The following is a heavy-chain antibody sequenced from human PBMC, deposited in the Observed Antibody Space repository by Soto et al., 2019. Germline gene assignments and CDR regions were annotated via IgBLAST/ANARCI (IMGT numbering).Heavy chain of an antibody. V-gene: IGHV5-51*01. J-gene: IGHJ5*02. CDR2: IYPGDSDT. CDR3: ASQKTVIRGPLSSNWFDP. Sequence: ESLKISCKGYGYTFTDYWIGWVRQMPGKGLELIGLIYPGDSDTRYSPSFQGRVTISADKSISTAFLQWSSLRASDTAMYYCASQKTVIRGPLSSNWFDPWGHGTLVIVSS. D-gene: IGHD1-1*01. CDR1: GYTFTDYW.